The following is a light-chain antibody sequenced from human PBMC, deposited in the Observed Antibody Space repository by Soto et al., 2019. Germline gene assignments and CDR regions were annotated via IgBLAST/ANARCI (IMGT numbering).Light chain of an antibody. CDR1: QSLAYIDGNTY. Sequence: EVVMTQSPLSLPVTLGQPASISCRSSQSLAYIDGNTYLTWFHQRPGQSPRRLIYYVSNRDSGVPDRFSGSGSGTDFTLKISRVEAEDAGIYYCMQSTLWSPYTFGLGTKLEIK. CDR3: MQSTLWSPYT. J-gene: IGKJ2*01. CDR2: YVS. V-gene: IGKV2-30*01.